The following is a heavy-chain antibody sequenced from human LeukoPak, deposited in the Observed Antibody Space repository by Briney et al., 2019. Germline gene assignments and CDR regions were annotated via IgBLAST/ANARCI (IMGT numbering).Heavy chain of an antibody. V-gene: IGHV3-21*01. J-gene: IGHJ4*02. CDR2: ISGSSNYI. CDR1: GFTFSDRS. D-gene: IGHD6-19*01. Sequence: GGSLRLSCATSGFTFSDRSINWVRQAPGKGLEWVAYISGSSNYINYGDSVKGRFTISRDNAKTSVYLQMNSLRAEDTAVYYCAREPSGWYVDYWGQGTLVTVSS. CDR3: AREPSGWYVDY.